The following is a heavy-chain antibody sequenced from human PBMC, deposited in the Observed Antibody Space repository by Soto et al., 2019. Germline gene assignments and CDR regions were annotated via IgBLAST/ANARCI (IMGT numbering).Heavy chain of an antibody. J-gene: IGHJ5*02. CDR1: GGSIITGDFS. D-gene: IGHD3-22*01. Sequence: SETLSLTCAVSGGSIITGDFSWNWIRQPPGKGLEWVGYIYHDGSTYYNPSLKGRATISVDRSKNYFSLKLSSVTAADTGVYFCARGRSTSGYPNFDPWGQGTLVTVS. V-gene: IGHV4-30-2*01. CDR2: IYHDGST. CDR3: ARGRSTSGYPNFDP.